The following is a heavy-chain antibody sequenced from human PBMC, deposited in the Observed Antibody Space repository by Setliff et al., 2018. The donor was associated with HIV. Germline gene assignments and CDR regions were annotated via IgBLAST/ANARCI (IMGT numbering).Heavy chain of an antibody. CDR1: GHSIRSGYY. CDR3: ASRWGSYYDTNGHPFDY. D-gene: IGHD3-22*01. V-gene: IGHV4-38-2*01. J-gene: IGHJ4*02. Sequence: SETLSLTCSASGHSIRSGYYWGWIRQPPGKGLEWIGTMYHSGSTYYNPSLQGRVTMFFDTSEDHFSLRLSSVTAADTAVYYCASRWGSYYDTNGHPFDYWGQGTLVTSPQ. CDR2: MYHSGST.